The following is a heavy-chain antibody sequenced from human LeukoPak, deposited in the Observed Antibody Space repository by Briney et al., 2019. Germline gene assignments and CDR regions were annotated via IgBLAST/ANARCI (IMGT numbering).Heavy chain of an antibody. CDR3: ATLLAVTNAYSFDY. CDR2: ISGSGSGGST. J-gene: IGHJ4*02. CDR1: RLTFSYYA. Sequence: GGSLRLSCAASRLTFSYYAMSWVRHAPGEGLDWVSTISGSGSGGSTYYADSVNCRFTNSRDNSTYTLYLQMNSLSADDTAVYYCATLLAVTNAYSFDYWGQGTLVTVSS. D-gene: IGHD6-19*01. V-gene: IGHV3-23*01.